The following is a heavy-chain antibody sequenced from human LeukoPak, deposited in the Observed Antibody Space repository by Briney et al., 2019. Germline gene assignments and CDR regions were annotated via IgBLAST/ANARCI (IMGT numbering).Heavy chain of an antibody. D-gene: IGHD2-2*03. V-gene: IGHV1-8*01. CDR3: ARGRRRAWISFDY. J-gene: IGHJ4*02. CDR2: MNPNSGNT. CDR1: GYTFTSYD. Sequence: GASVKVSCKASGYTFTSYDINWVRQATGQGLEWMGWMNPNSGNTGYAQKFQGRVTITRNTSISTAYVELSSLRSEDTAVYYCARGRRRAWISFDYWGQGTLVTVSS.